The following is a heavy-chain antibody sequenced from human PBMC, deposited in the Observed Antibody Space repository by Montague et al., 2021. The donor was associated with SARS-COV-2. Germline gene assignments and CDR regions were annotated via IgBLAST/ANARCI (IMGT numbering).Heavy chain of an antibody. CDR1: GDSISSYY. J-gene: IGHJ3*02. D-gene: IGHD3-16*01. Sequence: SETLSLTCSVSGDSISSYYYNWIRQTPGKGLELIGYAYYVPSTNXSNTHSNPSLNRRVTISLDTPENQFFLKLSSVTAADTDVYYCARTWRLVQSYGLDIWGQGTLVTVSS. V-gene: IGHV4-59*01. CDR2: AYYVPST. CDR3: ARTWRLVQSYGLDI.